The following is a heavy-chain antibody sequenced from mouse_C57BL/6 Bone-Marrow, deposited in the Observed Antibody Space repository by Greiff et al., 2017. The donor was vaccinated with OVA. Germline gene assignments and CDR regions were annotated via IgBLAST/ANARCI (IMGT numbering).Heavy chain of an antibody. CDR3: ASSNWDVDY. CDR1: GYTFTSYW. V-gene: IGHV1-69*01. CDR2: IDPSDSYT. D-gene: IGHD4-1*01. J-gene: IGHJ2*01. Sequence: QVQLQQPGAELVMPGASVKLSCKASGYTFTSYWMHWVKQRPGQGLEWIGEIDPSDSYTYYNQKFKGKSTLTVDKSSSTAYMQLSSLTSEDSAVYYCASSNWDVDYWGQGTTLTVSS.